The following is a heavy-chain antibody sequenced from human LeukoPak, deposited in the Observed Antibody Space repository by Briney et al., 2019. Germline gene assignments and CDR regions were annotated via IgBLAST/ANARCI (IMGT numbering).Heavy chain of an antibody. CDR3: ARDVLDCSSTSCYTSYYYCYMDV. D-gene: IGHD2-2*02. CDR2: IYYSGST. Sequence: SETLSLTWTVSGGSISSSNYYWGWIRRPPGKGLEWIGSIYYSGSTYYNPSLKSRVTISVDTSKNRFSLKLSSVTAADTAVYYCARDVLDCSSTSCYTSYYYCYMDVWGKGTTVTVSS. V-gene: IGHV4-39*07. J-gene: IGHJ6*03. CDR1: GGSISSSNYY.